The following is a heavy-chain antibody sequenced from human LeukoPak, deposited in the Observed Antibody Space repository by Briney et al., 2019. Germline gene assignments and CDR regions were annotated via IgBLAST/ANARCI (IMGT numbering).Heavy chain of an antibody. CDR3: ARVGPKKYCSGGSCYGRYFDY. V-gene: IGHV3-20*04. CDR1: GFTFDDYG. J-gene: IGHJ4*02. D-gene: IGHD2-15*01. Sequence: PGGSLRLSCAASGFTFDDYGMSWVRQAPGKGLEWVSGINWNGGSTGYADSVKGRFTISRDNAKNSLYLQMNSLRAEDTAVYYCARVGPKKYCSGGSCYGRYFDYWGQGTLVTVSS. CDR2: INWNGGST.